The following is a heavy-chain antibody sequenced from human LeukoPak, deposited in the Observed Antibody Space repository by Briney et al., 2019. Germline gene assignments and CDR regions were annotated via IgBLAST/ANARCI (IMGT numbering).Heavy chain of an antibody. CDR1: GFTVSSNY. Sequence: GGSLRLSCAASGFTVSSNYMSWVRQAPGKGLEWVSAISGSGGSTYYADSVKGRFTISRDNSKNTLYLQMNSLRAEDTAVYYCAKDKLTYFDYWGQGTLVTVSS. J-gene: IGHJ4*02. D-gene: IGHD3-9*01. CDR3: AKDKLTYFDY. CDR2: ISGSGGST. V-gene: IGHV3-23*01.